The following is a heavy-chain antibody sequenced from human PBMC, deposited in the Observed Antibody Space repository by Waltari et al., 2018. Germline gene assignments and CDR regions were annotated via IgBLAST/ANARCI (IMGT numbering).Heavy chain of an antibody. Sequence: QVQLQESRPGLVKPSETLSLTCTVSGASITTYYYSWILQSPGKGLQWIGSMYYTGTAYYNPSLKSRVTISLDTSKNQFSLSLTSVTTADTAVYYCARDYPAAHVFDYWGQGTVVAVSS. J-gene: IGHJ4*02. CDR1: GASITTYY. V-gene: IGHV4-59*01. CDR3: ARDYPAAHVFDY. D-gene: IGHD2-15*01. CDR2: MYYTGTA.